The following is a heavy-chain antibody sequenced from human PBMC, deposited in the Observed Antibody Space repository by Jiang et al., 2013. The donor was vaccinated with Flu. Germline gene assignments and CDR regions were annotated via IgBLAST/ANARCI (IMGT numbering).Heavy chain of an antibody. Sequence: SSGGYYRSWIRQXPGKGLEWIGYIYYSGSTYYNPSLKSLVTISVDTSKNQFSLKLSSVTAADTAVYYCASSYYYDSSGSPSMFAFDIWGQGTMVTVSS. V-gene: IGHV4-31*01. J-gene: IGHJ3*02. D-gene: IGHD3-22*01. CDR1: SSGGYY. CDR2: IYYSGST. CDR3: ASSYYYDSSGSPSMFAFDI.